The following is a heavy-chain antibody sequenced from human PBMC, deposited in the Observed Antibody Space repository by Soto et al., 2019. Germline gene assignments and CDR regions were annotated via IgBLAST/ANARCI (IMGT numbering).Heavy chain of an antibody. CDR2: IVVGSGNT. J-gene: IGHJ3*02. D-gene: IGHD1-1*01. Sequence: ASVKVSCKASGFTFTSSAMQWVRQARGQRLEWIGWIVVGSGNTNYAQKFQERVTITRDMSTSTAYMELSSLRSEDTAVYYCAATKPFILEIDAFDIWGQGTMVTVSS. CDR3: AATKPFILEIDAFDI. CDR1: GFTFTSSA. V-gene: IGHV1-58*02.